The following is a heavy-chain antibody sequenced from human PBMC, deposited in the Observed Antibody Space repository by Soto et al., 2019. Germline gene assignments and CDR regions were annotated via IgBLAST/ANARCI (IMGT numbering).Heavy chain of an antibody. CDR1: GFTFSSYS. CDR3: ARDDTYGMDV. Sequence: LRLSCAASGFTFSSYSMNWVRQAPGKGLEWVSSITSSTSYIYYADSVKGRFTISRDNAKNSLYLQMNSLRAEDTAVYYCARDDTYGMDVWGQGTTVTVSS. V-gene: IGHV3-21*01. J-gene: IGHJ6*02. CDR2: ITSSTSYI.